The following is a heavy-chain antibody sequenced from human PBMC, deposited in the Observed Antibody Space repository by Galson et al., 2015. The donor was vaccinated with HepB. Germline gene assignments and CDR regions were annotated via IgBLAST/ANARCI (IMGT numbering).Heavy chain of an antibody. J-gene: IGHJ6*02. V-gene: IGHV3-30*04. D-gene: IGHD2-2*01. Sequence: SLRLSCAASGFTFSSYAMHWVRQAPGKGLEWVAVISYDGSNKYYADSVKGQFTISRDNSKNTLYLQMNSLRAEDTAVYYCARDQGRSHQLLANYYYYGMDVWGQGTTVTVSS. CDR1: GFTFSSYA. CDR3: ARDQGRSHQLLANYYYYGMDV. CDR2: ISYDGSNK.